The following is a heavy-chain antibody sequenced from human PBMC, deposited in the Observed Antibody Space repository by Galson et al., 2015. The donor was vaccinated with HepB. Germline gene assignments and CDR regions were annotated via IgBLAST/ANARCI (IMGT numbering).Heavy chain of an antibody. D-gene: IGHD3-3*01. CDR1: GYTLTELS. CDR3: ATNLRFLEWLSPLVGYYYYMDV. V-gene: IGHV1-69*13. CDR2: IIPIFGTA. Sequence: SVKVSCKVSGYTLTELSMHWVRQAPGQGLEWMGGIIPIFGTANYAQKFQGRVTITADESTSTAYMELSSLRSEDTAVYYCATNLRFLEWLSPLVGYYYYMDVWGKGTTVTVSS. J-gene: IGHJ6*03.